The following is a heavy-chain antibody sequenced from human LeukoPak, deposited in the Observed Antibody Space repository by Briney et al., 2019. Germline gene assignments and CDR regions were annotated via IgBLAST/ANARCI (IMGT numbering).Heavy chain of an antibody. J-gene: IGHJ4*02. CDR1: GFTFNNYA. D-gene: IGHD1-26*01. CDR3: AQGSRYFDY. CDR2: ISGSGYST. V-gene: IGHV3-23*01. Sequence: GGSLRLSCVASGFTFNNYAMTWVRQAPGKGVEWVSAISGSGYSTYYADSVKGRFTISRDNSKSTLDLQMNSLRAEDTALYFCAQGSRYFDYWGQGTLVTVSS.